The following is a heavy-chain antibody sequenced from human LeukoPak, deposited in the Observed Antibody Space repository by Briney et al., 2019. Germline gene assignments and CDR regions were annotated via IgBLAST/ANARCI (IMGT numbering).Heavy chain of an antibody. Sequence: SVKVSCKASGGTFSSYAISWVRQAPGQGLEWMGGIIPIFGTADYAQKFQGRVTITADESTSTAYMELSSLRSEDTAVYYCARDWGYYYDSSGYYPLHWGQGTLVTVSS. D-gene: IGHD3-22*01. CDR3: ARDWGYYYDSSGYYPLH. V-gene: IGHV1-69*13. CDR1: GGTFSSYA. CDR2: IIPIFGTA. J-gene: IGHJ4*02.